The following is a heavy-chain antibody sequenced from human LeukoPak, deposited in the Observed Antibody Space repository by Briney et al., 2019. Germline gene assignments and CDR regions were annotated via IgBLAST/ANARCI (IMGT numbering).Heavy chain of an antibody. Sequence: GGSLRLFCAASGFTFSSYSMNWVREAPGKGLEWVSYMRSSRSTIYYAHSVKGRFTISRDNAKKSLYLQMNSLRAEDTAVYYCARDGSGRVPEMSALDYWGQGTLVTVSS. CDR1: GFTFSSYS. J-gene: IGHJ4*02. V-gene: IGHV3-48*01. CDR3: ARDGSGRVPEMSALDY. CDR2: MRSSRSTI. D-gene: IGHD3-10*01.